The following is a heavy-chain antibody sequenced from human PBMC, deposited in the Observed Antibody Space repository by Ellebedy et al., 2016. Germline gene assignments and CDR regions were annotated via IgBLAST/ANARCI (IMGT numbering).Heavy chain of an antibody. CDR3: ARFLNKSESRSSLSPYYYGLDV. CDR1: GFTFSDYY. J-gene: IGHJ6*02. Sequence: GGSLRLSXAASGFTFSDYYMSWIRQAPGKGLEWVSYISSRSSYTNYADSVKGRFTISGDKAKNSLYLQMSSLRAEDTAVYYCARFLNKSESRSSLSPYYYGLDVWGQGTTVTVSS. D-gene: IGHD3-10*01. V-gene: IGHV3-11*03. CDR2: ISSRSSYT.